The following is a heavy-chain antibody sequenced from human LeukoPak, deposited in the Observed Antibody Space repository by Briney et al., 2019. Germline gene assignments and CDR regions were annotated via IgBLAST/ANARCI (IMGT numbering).Heavy chain of an antibody. V-gene: IGHV3-53*01. CDR2: IYTGGGT. J-gene: IGHJ4*02. CDR1: GFSVRTNF. Sequence: PGGSLRLSCAVSGFSVRTNFMSWVRQAPGKGLEWVSVIYTGGGTDHADSVKGRFTISRDNSKNTLSLQMNSLRADDTAIYYCTRSGYRHPYHFKSWGQGTLVIVSS. D-gene: IGHD3-22*01. CDR3: TRSGYRHPYHFKS.